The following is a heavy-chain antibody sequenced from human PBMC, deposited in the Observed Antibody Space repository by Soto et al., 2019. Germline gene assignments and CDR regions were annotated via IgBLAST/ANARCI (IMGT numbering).Heavy chain of an antibody. Sequence: EVQLLESGGGLVQPGGSLRLSCAASGFTFSSYAMSWVRQAPGKGLEWVSAISGSGGSTYYADSVKGRFTISRDNSKNTLYLQMNSLRAEDTAVYYCAKAPASGYYTSYYFDSWGQGTLVTVSS. CDR3: AKAPASGYYTSYYFDS. CDR2: ISGSGGST. CDR1: GFTFSSYA. D-gene: IGHD3-3*01. J-gene: IGHJ4*02. V-gene: IGHV3-23*01.